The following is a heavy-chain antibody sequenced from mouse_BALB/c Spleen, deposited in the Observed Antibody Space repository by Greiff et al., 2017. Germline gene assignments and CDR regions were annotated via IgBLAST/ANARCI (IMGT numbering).Heavy chain of an antibody. CDR3: ARQKEYGNYGDAMDY. CDR1: GFTFSSYT. Sequence: EVNVVESGGGLVQPGGSLKLSCAASGFTFSSYTMSWVRQTPEKRLEWVAYISNGGGSTYYPDTVKGRFTISRDNAKNTLYLQMSRLKSEDTAMYYCARQKEYGNYGDAMDYWGQGTSVTVSS. J-gene: IGHJ4*01. V-gene: IGHV5-12-2*01. CDR2: ISNGGGST. D-gene: IGHD2-10*02.